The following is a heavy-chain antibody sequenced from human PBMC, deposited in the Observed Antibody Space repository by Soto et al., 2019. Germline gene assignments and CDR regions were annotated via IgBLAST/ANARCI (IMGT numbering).Heavy chain of an antibody. CDR1: GYKFSNYF. J-gene: IGHJ6*02. V-gene: IGHV1-46*01. D-gene: IGHD3-10*01. CDR2: INPISDGA. Sequence: GASVKVSCKTSGYKFSNYFIHWVRQAPGQGLQWMGIINPISDGATHAQKFQDRVTLTRDTSTSTVYMELGSLRSDDTAVYFCARVGNYYGSGTPRPHYNYAMDAWGQGTTVTVS. CDR3: ARVGNYYGSGTPRPHYNYAMDA.